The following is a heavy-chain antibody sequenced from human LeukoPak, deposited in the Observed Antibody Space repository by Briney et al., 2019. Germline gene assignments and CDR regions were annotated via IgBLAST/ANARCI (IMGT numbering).Heavy chain of an antibody. CDR1: GFTFGDYG. CDR2: IRTQFYGGTT. V-gene: IGHV3-49*04. CDR3: SRVWGGTYYFLDY. Sequence: GESLKISCTASGFTFGDYGMSWVRQAPGKGLEWVGFIRTQFYGGTTEYAASVKGRFTISRDASNSIAYLQMNSLKTEDTAVYYCSRVWGGTYYFLDYWGQGTLVTVYS. J-gene: IGHJ4*02. D-gene: IGHD1-26*01.